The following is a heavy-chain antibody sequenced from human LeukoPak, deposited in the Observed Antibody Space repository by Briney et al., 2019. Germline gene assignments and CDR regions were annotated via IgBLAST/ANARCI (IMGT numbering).Heavy chain of an antibody. J-gene: IGHJ4*02. CDR2: INHSGST. D-gene: IGHD4-11*01. CDR1: GGSFSGYY. Sequence: ASETLSLTCAVYGGSFSGYYWSWIRQPPGKGLEWIGEINHSGSTNYNPSLKSRVTISVDTSKNQFSLKLSSVTAADTAVYYCARGYYSNPAYWGQGTLVTVSS. V-gene: IGHV4-34*01. CDR3: ARGYYSNPAY.